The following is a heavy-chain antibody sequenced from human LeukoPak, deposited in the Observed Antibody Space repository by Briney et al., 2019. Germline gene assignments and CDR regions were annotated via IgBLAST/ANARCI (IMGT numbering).Heavy chain of an antibody. D-gene: IGHD2-8*01. CDR3: ARGVGGDAFDV. CDR1: GFTLSSYS. CDR2: ISSSSSTI. V-gene: IGHV3-48*01. J-gene: IGHJ3*01. Sequence: GGSLRLSCAASGFTLSSYSMNWVRQAPGKGLEWVSYISSSSSTIYYADSVKGRFTISRDNANNSLYLQMNSLRAEDTAVYYCARGVGGDAFDVWGQGTLVTVSS.